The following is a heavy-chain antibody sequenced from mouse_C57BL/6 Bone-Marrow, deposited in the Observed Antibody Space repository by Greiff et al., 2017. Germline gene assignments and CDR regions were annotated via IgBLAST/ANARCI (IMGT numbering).Heavy chain of an antibody. CDR2: IRSKSNNYAT. V-gene: IGHV10-1*01. Sequence: EVNVVESGGGLVQPKGSLKLSCAASGFSFNTYAMNWVRQAPGKGLEWVARIRSKSNNYATYYADSVKDRFTISRDDSESMLYLQMNNLKTEDTAMYYCVRPPMDYWGQGTSVTVSS. J-gene: IGHJ4*01. CDR3: VRPPMDY. CDR1: GFSFNTYA.